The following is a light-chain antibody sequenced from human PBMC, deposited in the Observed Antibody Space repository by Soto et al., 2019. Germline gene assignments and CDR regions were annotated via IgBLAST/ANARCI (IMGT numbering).Light chain of an antibody. Sequence: QSVLTQPRSVSGSPGQSVTISCTGSGSDVGDYDYVSWYQQRPGEAPKLLVYDVTKRPSGVPGRFSGSKSGNTASLTISGLQAEDEADYYCCSYAGSYTLGVFGGGTQLTVL. V-gene: IGLV2-11*01. J-gene: IGLJ2*01. CDR3: CSYAGSYTLGV. CDR1: GSDVGDYDY. CDR2: DVT.